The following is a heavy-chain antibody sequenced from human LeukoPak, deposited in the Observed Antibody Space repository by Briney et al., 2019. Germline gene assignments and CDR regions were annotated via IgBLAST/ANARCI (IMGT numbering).Heavy chain of an antibody. CDR2: INHSGST. V-gene: IGHV4-34*01. CDR3: ARGPDIVVVPAALPMGDNWFDP. CDR1: GRSFSGYY. Sequence: PSETLSLTCAVYGRSFSGYYWSWIRQPPGKGLEWIGEINHSGSTNYNSSLKSRVTISVDTSKNQFSLKLSSVTAADTAVYYCARGPDIVVVPAALPMGDNWFDPWGQGTLVTVSS. D-gene: IGHD2-2*01. J-gene: IGHJ5*02.